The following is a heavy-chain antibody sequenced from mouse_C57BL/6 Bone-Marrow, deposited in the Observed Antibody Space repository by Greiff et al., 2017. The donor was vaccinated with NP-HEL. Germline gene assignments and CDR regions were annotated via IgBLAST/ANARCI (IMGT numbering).Heavy chain of an antibody. D-gene: IGHD1-1*01. Sequence: QVQLRQPGAELVRPGTSVKLSCKASGYTFTSYWMHWVKQRPGQGLEWIGVIDPSDSYTNYNQKFKGKATLTVDTSSSTAYMQLSSLTSEDSAVYYCAREGGSSPYYYAMDYWGQGTSVTVSS. CDR2: IDPSDSYT. CDR1: GYTFTSYW. CDR3: AREGGSSPYYYAMDY. V-gene: IGHV1-59*01. J-gene: IGHJ4*01.